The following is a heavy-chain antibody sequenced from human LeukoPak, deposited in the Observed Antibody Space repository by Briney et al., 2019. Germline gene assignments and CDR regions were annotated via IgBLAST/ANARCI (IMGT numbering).Heavy chain of an antibody. CDR1: GFTFSSYW. Sequence: GGSLRLSCAASGFTFSSYWMSWVRQAPGEGLEWVANIKQDGSEKYYVDSVKGRFTISRDNAKNSLYLQMNSLRAEDTAVYYCARVGGYCSSTSCYSHDAFDIWGQGTMVTVSS. J-gene: IGHJ3*02. D-gene: IGHD2-2*01. V-gene: IGHV3-7*01. CDR3: ARVGGYCSSTSCYSHDAFDI. CDR2: IKQDGSEK.